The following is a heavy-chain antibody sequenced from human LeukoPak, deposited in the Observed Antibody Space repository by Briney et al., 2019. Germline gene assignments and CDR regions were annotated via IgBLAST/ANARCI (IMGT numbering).Heavy chain of an antibody. CDR3: AKANVDCSGGSCLAEYFQH. CDR2: INNDGSGT. V-gene: IGHV3-74*01. J-gene: IGHJ1*01. D-gene: IGHD2-15*01. CDR1: GFTFSSCW. Sequence: GSLRLSCAASGFTFSSCWMHWVRQTPGKGLVWVSRINNDGSGTSYADSVKDRFTISRDNAKNTLYLQMNSLRAEDTAVYYCAKANVDCSGGSCLAEYFQHWGQGTLVTVSS.